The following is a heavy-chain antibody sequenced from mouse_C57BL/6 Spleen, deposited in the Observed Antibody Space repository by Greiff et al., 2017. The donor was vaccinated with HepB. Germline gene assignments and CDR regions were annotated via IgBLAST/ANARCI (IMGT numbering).Heavy chain of an antibody. CDR3: GREGYDGSTGAY. CDR2: IYPGSGNT. CDR1: GYTFTDYY. Sequence: VQLQQSGAELVRPGASVKLSCKASGYTFTDYYINWVKQRPGQGLEWIARIYPGSGNTYYNEKFKGKATLTAEKSSSTAYMQLSSLTSEDSAVYYCGREGYDGSTGAYWGQGTLVTVSA. D-gene: IGHD2-3*01. J-gene: IGHJ3*01. V-gene: IGHV1-76*01.